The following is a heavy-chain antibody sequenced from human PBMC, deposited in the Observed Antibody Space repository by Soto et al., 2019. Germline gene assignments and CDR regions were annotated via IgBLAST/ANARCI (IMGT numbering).Heavy chain of an antibody. CDR2: IYHSGST. V-gene: IGHV4-4*02. Sequence: QVQLQESGPGLVKPSGTLSLTCAVSGGSISSSNWWSWVRQPPGKGLEWIGKIYHSGSTNYNPSLKSRVTISVDKSKNQFSLKLSSVTAADTAVYYCAREGTWNSSGYYYAYWGQGTLVTVSS. D-gene: IGHD3-22*01. CDR3: AREGTWNSSGYYYAY. CDR1: GGSISSSNW. J-gene: IGHJ4*02.